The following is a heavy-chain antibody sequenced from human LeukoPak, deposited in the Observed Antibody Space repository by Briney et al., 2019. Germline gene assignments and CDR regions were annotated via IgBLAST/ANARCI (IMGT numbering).Heavy chain of an antibody. D-gene: IGHD4-23*01. CDR2: ISSSSSYI. CDR3: ARSQGVTGPNDAFDI. V-gene: IGHV3-21*01. CDR1: GFTFSSYS. J-gene: IGHJ3*02. Sequence: GGSLRLSCAASGFTFSSYSMNWVRQAPGKGLEWVSSISSSSSYIYYADSVKGRFTISRDNAKNSLYLQMNSLRAEDTAVYYCARSQGVTGPNDAFDIWGQGTMVTVSS.